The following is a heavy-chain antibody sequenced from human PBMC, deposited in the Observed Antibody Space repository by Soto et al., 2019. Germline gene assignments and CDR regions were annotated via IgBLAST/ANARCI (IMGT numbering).Heavy chain of an antibody. CDR3: AKGGTVTDYYYSYMDV. Sequence: TGVSLKISCKGSGYSFTSYWIGWVRQMPGKGLEWMGIIYPGDSDTRYSPSFQGQVTISADKSISTAYLQWSSLKASDTAMYYCAKGGTVTDYYYSYMDVWGKGTTVTVSS. J-gene: IGHJ6*03. V-gene: IGHV5-51*01. CDR2: IYPGDSDT. CDR1: GYSFTSYW. D-gene: IGHD4-17*01.